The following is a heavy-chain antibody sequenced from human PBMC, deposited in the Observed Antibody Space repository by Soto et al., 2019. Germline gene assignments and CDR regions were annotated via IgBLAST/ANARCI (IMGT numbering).Heavy chain of an antibody. J-gene: IGHJ3*02. CDR2: IIPIFGTA. Sequence: GASVKVSCKASGGPFSSYAISWVRQAPGQGLEWMGGIIPIFGTANYAQKFQGRVTITADESTSTAYMELSSLRSEDTAVYYCAREAMIGDHDAFDIWGQGTMVTVSS. CDR3: AREAMIGDHDAFDI. CDR1: GGPFSSYA. V-gene: IGHV1-69*13. D-gene: IGHD3-22*01.